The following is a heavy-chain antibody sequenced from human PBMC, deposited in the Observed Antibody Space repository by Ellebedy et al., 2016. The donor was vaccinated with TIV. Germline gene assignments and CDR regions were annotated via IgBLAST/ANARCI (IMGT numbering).Heavy chain of an antibody. D-gene: IGHD4-17*01. CDR3: ARELSTVTTYNWFDP. Sequence: MPSETLSLTCAVYGGSFSGYYWSWIRQPPGKGLEWIGSIYYSGSTNYNPSLKSRVTISVDTSKNQFSLKLSSVTAADTAVYYCARELSTVTTYNWFDPWGQGTLVTVSS. J-gene: IGHJ5*02. CDR2: IYYSGST. V-gene: IGHV4-59*01. CDR1: GGSFSGYY.